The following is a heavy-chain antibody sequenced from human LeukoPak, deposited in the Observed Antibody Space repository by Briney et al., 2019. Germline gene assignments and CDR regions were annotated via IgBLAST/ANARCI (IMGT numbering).Heavy chain of an antibody. CDR3: ATSGSLPWPFDP. CDR2: INPNSGGT. V-gene: IGHV1-2*02. D-gene: IGHD1-26*01. CDR1: GYTFTGYY. J-gene: IGHJ5*02. Sequence: ASVKVSCKASGYTFTGYYMHWVRQAPGQGLEWMGWINPNSGGTNHAQKFQGRVTMTRDTSISTAYMELSRLRSDDTAVYYCATSGSLPWPFDPWGQGTLVTVSS.